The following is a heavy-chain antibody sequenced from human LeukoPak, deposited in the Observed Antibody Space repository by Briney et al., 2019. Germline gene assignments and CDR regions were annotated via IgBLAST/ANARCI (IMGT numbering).Heavy chain of an antibody. CDR3: VSFYETY. Sequence: GGSLRLSCAASGNYWMHWVRQAPGKGLVWVSHINGDGSWTTYADSVKGRFTISKDNAKNTVYLQMNNLRAEDTAVYYCVSFYETYWGRGTLATVSS. V-gene: IGHV3-74*01. CDR2: INGDGSWT. D-gene: IGHD2-2*01. J-gene: IGHJ4*02. CDR1: GNYW.